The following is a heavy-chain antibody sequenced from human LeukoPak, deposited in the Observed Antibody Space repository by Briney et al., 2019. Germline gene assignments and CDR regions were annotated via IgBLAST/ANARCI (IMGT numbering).Heavy chain of an antibody. CDR3: ATVAAAGSGSDHFLTGYYDN. CDR2: ISDSGSPM. J-gene: IGHJ4*02. V-gene: IGHV3-11*01. D-gene: IGHD3-9*01. Sequence: GGSLRLSCAASGCTFSDYYMNWIGQGRGKGGEGLSYISDSGSPMSYAASLKGRFSISRDNAKNSLFLQIISLRADDTAVYYCATVAAAGSGSDHFLTGYYDNWGQGTLVTVST. CDR1: GCTFSDYY.